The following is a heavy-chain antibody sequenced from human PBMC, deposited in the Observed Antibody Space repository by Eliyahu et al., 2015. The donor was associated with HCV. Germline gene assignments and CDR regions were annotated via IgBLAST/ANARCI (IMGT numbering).Heavy chain of an antibody. D-gene: IGHD3-3*01. J-gene: IGHJ5*02. CDR1: GFTFSNXW. CDR2: IKSKTDGGTT. CDR3: TTEPQYYDFWSGMDWFDP. V-gene: IGHV3-15*01. Sequence: EVQLVESGGGLVKPGGSLRLSCAXSGFTFSNXWXGWVRQAPGKGLEWVGRIKSKTDGGTTDYAAPVKGRFTISRDDSKNTLYLQMNSLKTEDTAVYYCTTEPQYYDFWSGMDWFDPWGQGTLVTVSS.